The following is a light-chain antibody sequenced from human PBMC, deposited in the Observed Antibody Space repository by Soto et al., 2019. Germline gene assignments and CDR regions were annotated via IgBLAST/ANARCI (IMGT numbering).Light chain of an antibody. CDR3: QQYGNTPLT. Sequence: EIVLTQSPGTLSLSPGERATLSCRASQSVSSSYLAWYQQKPGQAPRLLIYGASNRATGLPDRFRGSGSGTDFPLTISRVEPEDCEMCYCQQYGNTPLTFGGGTKVGIK. CDR1: QSVSSSY. V-gene: IGKV3-20*01. J-gene: IGKJ4*01. CDR2: GAS.